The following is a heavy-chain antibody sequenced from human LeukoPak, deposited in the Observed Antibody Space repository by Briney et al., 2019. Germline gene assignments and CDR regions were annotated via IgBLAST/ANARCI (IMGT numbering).Heavy chain of an antibody. CDR1: GFTFSSYW. J-gene: IGHJ4*02. V-gene: IGHV3-21*01. CDR2: ISSSSSYI. D-gene: IGHD3-10*01. Sequence: GGSPRLSCAASGFTFSSYWMSWVRQAPGKGLEWVSSISSSSSYIYYADSVKGRFTISRDNAKNSLYLQMNSLRAEDTAVYYCASRRLWFGELFHEFDYWGQGTLVTVSS. CDR3: ASRRLWFGELFHEFDY.